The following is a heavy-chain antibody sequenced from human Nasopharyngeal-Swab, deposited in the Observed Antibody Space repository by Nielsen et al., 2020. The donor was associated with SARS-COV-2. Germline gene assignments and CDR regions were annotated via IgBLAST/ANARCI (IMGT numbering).Heavy chain of an antibody. Sequence: WIRQPPGKGLEWIGRIYTSGSTNYNPSLKSRVTISVDTSKNQFSLKLSSVTAADTAVYYCARASPYYYMDVWGKGTTVTVSS. CDR2: IYTSGST. CDR3: ARASPYYYMDV. J-gene: IGHJ6*03. V-gene: IGHV4-61*02.